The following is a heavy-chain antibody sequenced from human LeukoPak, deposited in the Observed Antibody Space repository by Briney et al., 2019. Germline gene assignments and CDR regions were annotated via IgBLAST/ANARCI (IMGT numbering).Heavy chain of an antibody. J-gene: IGHJ4*02. V-gene: IGHV4-38-2*01. CDR1: GYSIGSGYY. D-gene: IGHD3-10*01. CDR3: ARRVRGVDYFDY. Sequence: PSETLSLTCAVSGYSIGSGYYWGWIRQPPGKGLEWIGSIYHSGSTYYNPSLKSRVTISVDTSKNQFSLKLSSVTAADTAVYYCARRVRGVDYFDYWGQGTLVTVSS. CDR2: IYHSGST.